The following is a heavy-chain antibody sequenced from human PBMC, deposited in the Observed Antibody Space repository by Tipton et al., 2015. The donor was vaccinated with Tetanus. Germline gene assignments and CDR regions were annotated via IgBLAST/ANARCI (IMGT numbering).Heavy chain of an antibody. V-gene: IGHV4-30-4*01. D-gene: IGHD5-12*01. CDR3: ARYSIVATSNNWFDP. Sequence: LTCSVSGGSISSTDYYWSWIRQPPGKGLEWIGYMYHSGQAYYNSSLKSRVVILVDTSKNQFSLKLSSVTVADTAVYYCARYSIVATSNNWFDPWGQGTLVTVSS. J-gene: IGHJ5*02. CDR2: MYHSGQA. CDR1: GGSISSTDYY.